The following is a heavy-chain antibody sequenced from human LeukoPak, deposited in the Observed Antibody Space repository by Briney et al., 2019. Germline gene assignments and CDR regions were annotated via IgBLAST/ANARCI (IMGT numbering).Heavy chain of an antibody. Sequence: ASVKVSCKASGYTFTGYYMHWVRQAPGQGLEWMGRINPNSGGTNYAQKLQGRVTMTTDTSTSTAYMELRSLRTDDTAVYYCARGSVYNPIYYYYGMDVWGQGTTVTVSS. V-gene: IGHV1-2*06. CDR1: GYTFTGYY. D-gene: IGHD3-16*02. CDR3: ARGSVYNPIYYYYGMDV. J-gene: IGHJ6*02. CDR2: INPNSGGT.